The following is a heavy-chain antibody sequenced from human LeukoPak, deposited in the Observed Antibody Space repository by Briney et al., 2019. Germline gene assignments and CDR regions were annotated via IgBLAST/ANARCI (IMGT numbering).Heavy chain of an antibody. D-gene: IGHD6-19*01. CDR2: ISSSSSYI. J-gene: IGHJ5*02. CDR1: GFTFSSYS. Sequence: PGGSLRLSCAASGFTFSSYSMNWVRQAPGMGLEWVSSISSSSSYIYYADSVKGRFTISRDNAKNSLYLQMNSLRAEDTAVYYCARDSSGWTGGWFDPWGQGTLVTVSS. CDR3: ARDSSGWTGGWFDP. V-gene: IGHV3-21*01.